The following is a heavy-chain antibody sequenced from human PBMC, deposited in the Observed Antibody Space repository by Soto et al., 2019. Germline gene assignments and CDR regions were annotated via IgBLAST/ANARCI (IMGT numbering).Heavy chain of an antibody. CDR3: SSAGSSWHFDY. J-gene: IGHJ4*02. Sequence: EVQLVESGGGLVQPGGSLKLSCAASGFTFSGSAMHWVRQASGKGLEWVGRIRSKANSYATAYAASVKGRFTISRDDSKNTAYLQMNTLKTEDTAVYYCSSAGSSWHFDYWGQGTLVTVSS. V-gene: IGHV3-73*01. D-gene: IGHD6-13*01. CDR1: GFTFSGSA. CDR2: IRSKANSYAT.